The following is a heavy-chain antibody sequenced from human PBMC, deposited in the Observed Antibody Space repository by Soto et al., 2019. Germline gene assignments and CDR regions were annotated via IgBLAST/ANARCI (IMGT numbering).Heavy chain of an antibody. CDR1: GYTLTELS. CDR3: ATRGITMVRGVIITSDAFDI. Sequence: ASVKVSCKVSGYTLTELSMHWVRQAPGKGLEWMGGFDPEDGETIYAQKFQGRVTMTEDTSTDTAYMELSSLRSEDTAVYYCATRGITMVRGVIITSDAFDIWGQGTMVTVSS. D-gene: IGHD3-10*01. CDR2: FDPEDGET. J-gene: IGHJ3*02. V-gene: IGHV1-24*01.